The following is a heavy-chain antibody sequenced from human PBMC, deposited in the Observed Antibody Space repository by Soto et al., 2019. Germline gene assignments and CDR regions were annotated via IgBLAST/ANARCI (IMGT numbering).Heavy chain of an antibody. J-gene: IGHJ4*02. V-gene: IGHV4-31*03. Sequence: QVQLQESGPGLVKPSQTLSLTCTVSGGSISSGGYYWSWIRQHPGKGLEWIGYIYYSGSTYYNPSLKGRVTISVDTSKTQFSLKLSSVTAADTAVYYCARGAIPGFGVAGFDYWGQGTLVTVSS. CDR1: GGSISSGGYY. CDR3: ARGAIPGFGVAGFDY. D-gene: IGHD3-10*01. CDR2: IYYSGST.